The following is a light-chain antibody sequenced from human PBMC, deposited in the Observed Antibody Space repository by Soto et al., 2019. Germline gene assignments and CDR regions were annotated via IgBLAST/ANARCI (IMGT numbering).Light chain of an antibody. CDR2: VAS. CDR3: QQYGTSPYT. CDR1: QSFTSSY. V-gene: IGKV3-20*01. J-gene: IGKJ2*01. Sequence: EIVLTQSPGTLSLSPGERATLSCRASQSFTSSYLAWYTKKPGQAPGLPFYVASCRATDIPARFSGSGSGTDFTLTISRLEPEDFAVYYCQQYGTSPYTFGQGTKLEIK.